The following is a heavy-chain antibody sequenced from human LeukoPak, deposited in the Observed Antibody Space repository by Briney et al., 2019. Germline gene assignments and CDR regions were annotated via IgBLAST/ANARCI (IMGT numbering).Heavy chain of an antibody. J-gene: IGHJ4*02. CDR3: ARVDCRSTSCSPFDY. V-gene: IGHV3-30*04. Sequence: PGGSLRLSCAASGFTFSTFSMHWVRQAPGKGLEWVAVILYDGSTQYYADSVRGRFTASRDNSKDTLYLQMNSLRVEDTAVYYYARVDCRSTSCSPFDYWGQGTLVTVSS. D-gene: IGHD2-2*01. CDR2: ILYDGSTQ. CDR1: GFTFSTFS.